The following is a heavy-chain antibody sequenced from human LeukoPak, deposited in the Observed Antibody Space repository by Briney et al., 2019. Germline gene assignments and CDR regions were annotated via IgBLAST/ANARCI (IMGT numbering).Heavy chain of an antibody. Sequence: GGSLRLSCAASGFTLSSYGMHWVRQAPGKGLEWVAVIWYDGSNKYYADSVKGRFTISRDNSKNTLYLQMNSLRAEDTAVYYCAKADKWLVPASWGQGTLVTVSS. CDR3: AKADKWLVPAS. V-gene: IGHV3-33*06. CDR2: IWYDGSNK. D-gene: IGHD6-19*01. J-gene: IGHJ5*02. CDR1: GFTLSSYG.